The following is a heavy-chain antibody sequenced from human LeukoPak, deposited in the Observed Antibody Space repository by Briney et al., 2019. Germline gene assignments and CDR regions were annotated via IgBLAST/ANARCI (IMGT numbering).Heavy chain of an antibody. J-gene: IGHJ6*02. CDR1: GGTFSSYA. CDR2: IIPILGIA. D-gene: IGHD2-15*01. CDR3: ATRLGGCSGGSCYRHGGNYYYGMDV. Sequence: SVKVSCKASGGTFSSYAISWVRQAPGQGLEWMGRIIPILGIANYAQKFQGRVTITADKSTSTAYMELSSLRSDDTAVYYCATRLGGCSGGSCYRHGGNYYYGMDVWGQGTTVTVSS. V-gene: IGHV1-69*04.